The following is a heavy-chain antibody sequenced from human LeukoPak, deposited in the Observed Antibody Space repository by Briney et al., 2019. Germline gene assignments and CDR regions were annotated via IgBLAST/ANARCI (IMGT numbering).Heavy chain of an antibody. V-gene: IGHV1-2*02. CDR2: INPNSGDT. Sequence: ASVKVSCKASGYTFTGYYMHWVRQAPGQGLEWMGWINPNSGDTNYAQKFQGRVTMTRDTAINTGYMELSRLTVDDTALYYCTRDKGLAGTRWFDPWGQGTLVTVSS. J-gene: IGHJ5*02. D-gene: IGHD6-19*01. CDR3: TRDKGLAGTRWFDP. CDR1: GYTFTGYY.